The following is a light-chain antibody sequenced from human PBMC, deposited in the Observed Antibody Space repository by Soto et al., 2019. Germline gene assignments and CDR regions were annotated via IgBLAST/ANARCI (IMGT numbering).Light chain of an antibody. V-gene: IGKV3-20*01. J-gene: IGKJ1*01. CDR3: QQYGRSGT. CDR2: GAS. Sequence: EIVLKQSPGTLSLSPGERATLSCRASQSVSNNYLAWYQQKPGQAPRLLSDGASNTATGIRDRFSGSGSGTAFTLTSIRLEPDDIAVYYWQQYGRSGTFGQGTKVDIK. CDR1: QSVSNNY.